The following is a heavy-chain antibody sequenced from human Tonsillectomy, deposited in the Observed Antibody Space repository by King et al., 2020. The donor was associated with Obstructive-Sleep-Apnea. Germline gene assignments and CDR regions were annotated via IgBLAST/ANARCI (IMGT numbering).Heavy chain of an antibody. Sequence: QLVQSGGGLVQPGRSLRLSCAVSGFTFDDYAMHWVRQAPGKGLEWVSGISWNSGTIGYVDSVKGRFTISSDNAKNSLYLQMNRLRAEDTALYYCVKGDYGSGQSGGDVWGQGTTVTVSS. CDR1: GFTFDDYA. V-gene: IGHV3-9*01. D-gene: IGHD3-10*01. CDR2: ISWNSGTI. J-gene: IGHJ6*02. CDR3: VKGDYGSGQSGGDV.